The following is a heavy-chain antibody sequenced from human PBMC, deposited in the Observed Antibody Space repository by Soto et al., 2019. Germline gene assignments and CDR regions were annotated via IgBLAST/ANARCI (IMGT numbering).Heavy chain of an antibody. CDR1: GFTFSNYW. J-gene: IGHJ6*03. V-gene: IGHV3-7*01. CDR3: ARVSWYLDV. CDR2: IKEDGSEK. Sequence: GGSLRLSCAASGFTFSNYWMTWARQAPGTGLEWVANIKEDGSEKNYVDSVKGRFIISRDNAKNSRYLQMNSLRAEDTAVYYCARVSWYLDVWGKGTTVTVSS.